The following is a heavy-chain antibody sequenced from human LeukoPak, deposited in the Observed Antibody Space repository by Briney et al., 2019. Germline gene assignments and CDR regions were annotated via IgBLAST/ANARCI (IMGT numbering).Heavy chain of an antibody. CDR1: GGSISSSNW. CDR3: ARALIVVVPAAMHARRYGMDV. V-gene: IGHV4-4*02. CDR2: IYHSGST. Sequence: PSGTLSLTCAVSGGSISSSNWWSWVRQPPGKGLEWIGEIYHSGSTNYNPSLKSRVTISVDKSKNQFSLKLSSVTAADTAVYYCARALIVVVPAAMHARRYGMDVWGQGTTVTVSS. D-gene: IGHD2-2*01. J-gene: IGHJ6*02.